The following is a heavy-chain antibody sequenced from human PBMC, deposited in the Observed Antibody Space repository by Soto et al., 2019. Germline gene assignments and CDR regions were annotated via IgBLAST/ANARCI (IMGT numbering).Heavy chain of an antibody. CDR1: GGSINSGDYF. CDR3: ARHGFGKYSNTRIVDY. D-gene: IGHD4-4*01. CDR2: SYYSGST. V-gene: IGHV4-30-4*01. Sequence: QVQLQESGPGLVKPSQTLSLTCTVSGGSINSGDYFWSWIRQPPGKGLEWIGYSYYSGSTDYNPSLKTRTSLTAAASNTQFSLRVTLVTGADTAMYYCARHGFGKYSNTRIVDYWGQGTLVTVSS. J-gene: IGHJ4*02.